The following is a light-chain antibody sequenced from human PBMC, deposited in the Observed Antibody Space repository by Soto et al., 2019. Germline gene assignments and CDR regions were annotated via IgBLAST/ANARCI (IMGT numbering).Light chain of an antibody. CDR2: GAS. CDR3: QEYGSSPSGT. CDR1: QTVSSNY. Sequence: SAEKRAVSGEGVALLCCRTSQTVSSNYLAWCQQRPGQAPRLLIYGASTRAAGIPDRFSGSGSGTDFTLTISRLEPADFAAYYSQEYGSSPSGTVGRGTKVDIK. J-gene: IGKJ1*01. V-gene: IGKV3-20*01.